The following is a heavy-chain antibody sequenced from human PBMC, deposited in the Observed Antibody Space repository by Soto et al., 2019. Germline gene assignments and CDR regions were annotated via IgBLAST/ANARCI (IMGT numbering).Heavy chain of an antibody. J-gene: IGHJ4*02. CDR3: ARGPHNYYDSSGYSPTLFDY. D-gene: IGHD3-22*01. V-gene: IGHV1-69*01. CDR2: IIPIFGTA. CDR1: GGTFSSYA. Sequence: QVQLVQSGAEVKKPGSSVKVSCKASGGTFSSYAISWVRQAPGQGLEGMGGIIPIFGTANYAQKFQGRVTITADESTSTAYMELSSLRSEDTAVYYCARGPHNYYDSSGYSPTLFDYWGQGTLVTVSS.